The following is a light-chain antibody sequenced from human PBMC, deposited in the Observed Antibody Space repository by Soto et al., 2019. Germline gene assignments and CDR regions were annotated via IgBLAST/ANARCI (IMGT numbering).Light chain of an antibody. Sequence: QSVLTQPASVSDSPGQSITISCTGTSSDFGGSNFVSWYQQHPGKAPKLIICGVSERPSGVPDRFSGSKSGNTASLTVSGLQADDEADYYCSSYSDSNNLYVFGTGTKVTVL. V-gene: IGLV2-8*01. CDR2: GVS. CDR3: SSYSDSNNLYV. J-gene: IGLJ1*01. CDR1: SSDFGGSNF.